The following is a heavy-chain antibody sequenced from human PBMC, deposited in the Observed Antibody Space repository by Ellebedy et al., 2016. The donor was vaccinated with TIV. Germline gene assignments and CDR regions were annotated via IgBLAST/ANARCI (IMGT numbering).Heavy chain of an antibody. CDR1: GFTFSSFA. CDR3: ARGRSGHGGIIDL. V-gene: IGHV3-64D*06. Sequence: PGGSLRLSCSASGFTFSSFALHWVRQAPGKGLNHVSALNADGDTYFADSVKGRFTISRDNSKNTLYLQMSSLTTEDTAVYYCARGRSGHGGIIDLWGRGTLVTVSS. CDR2: LNADGDT. D-gene: IGHD3-16*01. J-gene: IGHJ2*01.